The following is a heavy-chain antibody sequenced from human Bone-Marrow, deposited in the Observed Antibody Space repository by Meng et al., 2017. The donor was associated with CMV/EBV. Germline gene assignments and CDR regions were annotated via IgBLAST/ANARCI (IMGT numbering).Heavy chain of an antibody. CDR1: GFTFSSYA. CDR2: ISYDGSNK. V-gene: IGHV3-30*07. D-gene: IGHD2/OR15-2a*01. Sequence: GESLKISCAASGFTFSSYAMHWVRQAPGKGLEWVAVISYDGSNKYYADSVKGRFTISRDNAKNSLYLQMNSLRAEDTAVYYCARDFFSTLDYWGQGTLVTVSS. CDR3: ARDFFSTLDY. J-gene: IGHJ4*02.